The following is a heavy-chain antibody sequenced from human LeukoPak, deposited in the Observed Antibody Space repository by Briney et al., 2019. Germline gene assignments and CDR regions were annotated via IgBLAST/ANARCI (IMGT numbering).Heavy chain of an antibody. Sequence: SETLSLTCAVYGGSFSGYYWSWIRQPPGKGLEWIGEINHSGSTNYNPSLKSRVTISVDTSKNQFSLKLSSVTAADTAVYYCARAVSYYDFWSGYYRTYYFDYWGQGTLVTVSS. CDR2: INHSGST. V-gene: IGHV4-34*01. CDR1: GGSFSGYY. J-gene: IGHJ4*02. CDR3: ARAVSYYDFWSGYYRTYYFDY. D-gene: IGHD3-3*01.